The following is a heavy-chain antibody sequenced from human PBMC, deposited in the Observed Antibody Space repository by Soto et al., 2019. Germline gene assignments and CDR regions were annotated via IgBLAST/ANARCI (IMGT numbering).Heavy chain of an antibody. CDR1: GFTFNSYS. J-gene: IGHJ4*02. CDR2: ITGSSSAI. CDR3: ARGYCNGGSCYPGIY. D-gene: IGHD2-15*01. V-gene: IGHV3-48*02. Sequence: EVHLVESGGGSVQPGGSLRLSCAASGFTFNSYSTHWVRQAPGKGLEWVSYITGSSSAIYYADSVKGRFTISRDNAKNSLSLQMNSRRDEDTAVYYCARGYCNGGSCYPGIYWGQGTLVSVSS.